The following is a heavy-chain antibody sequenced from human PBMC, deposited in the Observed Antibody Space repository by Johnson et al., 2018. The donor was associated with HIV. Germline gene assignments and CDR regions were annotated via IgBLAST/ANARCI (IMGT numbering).Heavy chain of an antibody. J-gene: IGHJ3*02. CDR3: ARAPGGSPRAAFDI. CDR1: EFTFSTYA. D-gene: IGHD2-15*01. CDR2: ISSDGNNK. V-gene: IGHV3-30*03. Sequence: QVQLVESGGGVVQPGGSLRLSCAASEFTFSTYAMSWVRQAPGKGLEWVAVISSDGNNKYYADSVKGRFTISRDNAKNSLYLQMNSLRAEDTALYYCARAPGGSPRAAFDIWGQGTMVTVSS.